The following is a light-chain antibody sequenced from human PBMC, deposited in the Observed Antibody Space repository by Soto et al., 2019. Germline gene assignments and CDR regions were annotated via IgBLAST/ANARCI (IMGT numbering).Light chain of an antibody. J-gene: IGKJ5*01. Sequence: DIHMTQSPSSLSASVGYRFTITCRASQGVRAYLLWYQQRQGAAPKLLIYAASNLLSGVPSRFSGSGSGTNFTLTINGLQPEDFATYYCQQSYKTPHTFGQGTRLEIK. CDR1: QGVRAY. V-gene: IGKV1-39*01. CDR2: AAS. CDR3: QQSYKTPHT.